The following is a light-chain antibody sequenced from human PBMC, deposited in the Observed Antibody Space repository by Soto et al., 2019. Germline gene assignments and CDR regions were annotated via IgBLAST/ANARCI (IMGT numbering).Light chain of an antibody. CDR3: QQYNDWPRT. V-gene: IGKV3-15*01. J-gene: IGKJ1*01. Sequence: EKVMTQSPATLSVSPGERATLFCRASQSVSSNLAWYQHKPGQAPRLLIYGTTTRATGIPARFSGSGSGTEFTLTISSLQSEDFAVYSCQQYNDWPRTFGQGTKVEIK. CDR2: GTT. CDR1: QSVSSN.